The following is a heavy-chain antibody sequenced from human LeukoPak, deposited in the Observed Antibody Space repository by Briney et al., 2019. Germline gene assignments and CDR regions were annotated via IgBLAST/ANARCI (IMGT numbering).Heavy chain of an antibody. V-gene: IGHV3-7*05. CDR2: IKRDRSKI. CDR1: GFTFRTYW. CDR3: TRDSQGSGIYSVDY. J-gene: IGHJ4*02. Sequence: GGSLRLSCAASGFTFRTYWMSWVRQAPGKGLEWVANIKRDRSKIYYVDSVKGRFTISRDNDKNSLYLQMNSLRAEDTAVYYCTRDSQGSGIYSVDYWGQGTLVTVSS. D-gene: IGHD3-10*01.